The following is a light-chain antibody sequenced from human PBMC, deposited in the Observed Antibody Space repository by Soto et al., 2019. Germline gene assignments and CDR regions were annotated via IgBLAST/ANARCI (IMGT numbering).Light chain of an antibody. Sequence: AVTQPASVTGYTSQSTTFSCTRTSSDVGGYNYVSWYQQHPGKAPKLMIYDVNNRPSGVSNRFSGSKSGNTASLTISGRQAEDEADFYCISYTSSSTPYVFGTGTKFTVL. CDR3: ISYTSSSTPYV. CDR1: SSDVGGYNY. CDR2: DVN. V-gene: IGLV2-14*03. J-gene: IGLJ1*01.